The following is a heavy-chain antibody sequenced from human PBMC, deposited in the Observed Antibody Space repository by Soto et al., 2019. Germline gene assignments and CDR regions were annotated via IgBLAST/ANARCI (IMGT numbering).Heavy chain of an antibody. CDR2: ISYDGSNK. J-gene: IGHJ4*02. V-gene: IGHV3-30*18. CDR3: AKDRQRIKAAGYFDY. Sequence: QVQLVESGGGVVQPGRSLRLSCAASGFTFSSYGMHWVRQAPGKGLEWVAVISYDGSNKYYADSVKGRFTISRDNSKNTLYLQMNSLRAEDTAVYYCAKDRQRIKAAGYFDYWGQGTLVTVSS. D-gene: IGHD3-10*01. CDR1: GFTFSSYG.